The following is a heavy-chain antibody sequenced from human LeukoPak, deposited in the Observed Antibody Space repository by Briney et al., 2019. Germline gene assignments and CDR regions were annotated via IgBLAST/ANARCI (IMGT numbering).Heavy chain of an antibody. CDR1: GFTFSTYA. V-gene: IGHV3-23*01. J-gene: IGHJ4*02. Sequence: PGGSLRLSCAASGFTFSTYAMGWVRQAPGKGLEWVSAISGSGGSTYYADSVKGRFTVSRDNSRNTLYLQMNSLTAEDTAVYHCAKGPLVPSATYFFDHWGQGTLVVVST. CDR3: AKGPLVPSATYFFDH. D-gene: IGHD2-2*01. CDR2: ISGSGGST.